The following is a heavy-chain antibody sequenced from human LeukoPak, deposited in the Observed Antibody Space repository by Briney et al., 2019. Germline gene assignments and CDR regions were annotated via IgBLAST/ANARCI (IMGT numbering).Heavy chain of an antibody. CDR2: ISAYNGNT. D-gene: IGHD6-13*01. Sequence: ASVKVSCRASGYIFTSYVMYWVRQAPGQRLEWMGWISAYNGNTNYAQKLQGRVTMTTDTSTSTAYMELRSLRSDDTAVYYCARDLEQQLVNWFDPWGQGTLVTVSS. V-gene: IGHV1-18*01. CDR3: ARDLEQQLVNWFDP. CDR1: GYIFTSYV. J-gene: IGHJ5*02.